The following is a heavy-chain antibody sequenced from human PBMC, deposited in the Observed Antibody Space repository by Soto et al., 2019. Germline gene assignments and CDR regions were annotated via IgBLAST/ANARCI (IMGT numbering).Heavy chain of an antibody. CDR2: IWYDGSNK. CDR1: GFTFSSYG. V-gene: IGHV3-33*01. Sequence: GGSLRLSCAASGFTFSSYGMHWVRQAPGKGLEWVAVIWYDGSNKYYADSVKGRFTNTRDNSKNTLYLPMNSLRAEDTAWYYWARAGTYDILTGYPLKDAFDIWGQGTMVTVSS. CDR3: ARAGTYDILTGYPLKDAFDI. J-gene: IGHJ3*02. D-gene: IGHD3-9*01.